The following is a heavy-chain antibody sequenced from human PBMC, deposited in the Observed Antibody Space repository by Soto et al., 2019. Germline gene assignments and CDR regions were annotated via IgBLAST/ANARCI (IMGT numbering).Heavy chain of an antibody. Sequence: EVQLLESGGGLLQPGRSLRLSCTTSGFTFGDYAMSWFRQAPGKGLELVGFVRSKSNGGTTEYAASVKGRFTISRDDSRSIAYLQMNSLKTEDTAVYYCAMYTSGYTYYFGHWGQGTLVIVSS. D-gene: IGHD3-22*01. V-gene: IGHV3-49*03. CDR1: GFTFGDYA. J-gene: IGHJ4*02. CDR3: AMYTSGYTYYFGH. CDR2: VRSKSNGGTT.